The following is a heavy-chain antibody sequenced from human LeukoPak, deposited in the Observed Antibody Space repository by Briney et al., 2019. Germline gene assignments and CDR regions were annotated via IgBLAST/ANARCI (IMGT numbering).Heavy chain of an antibody. J-gene: IGHJ4*02. D-gene: IGHD3-3*01. CDR2: ISSSGSTI. Sequence: PGGSLRLSCAASGFTFSDYYMSWIRQAPGKGLEWVSYISSSGSTIYYADSVRGRFTISRDNAKNSLYLQMNSLRAEDTAVYYCARYFWSGYYPDYWGQGTLVTVSS. V-gene: IGHV3-11*01. CDR1: GFTFSDYY. CDR3: ARYFWSGYYPDY.